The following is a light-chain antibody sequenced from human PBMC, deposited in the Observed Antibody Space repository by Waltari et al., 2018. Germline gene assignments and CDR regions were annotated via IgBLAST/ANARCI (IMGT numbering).Light chain of an antibody. CDR3: QQYDSAPWT. Sequence: DIVMTQSPDSLAVSLGERAAINCKSSQSILYSSNNKNYLAWFHQKPGQPPKLLIYWASTRQSGVPDRFSGSGSGTDFTLTISSLQAEDVAVYYCQQYDSAPWTFGQGTKVEIK. CDR1: QSILYSSNNKNY. CDR2: WAS. J-gene: IGKJ1*01. V-gene: IGKV4-1*01.